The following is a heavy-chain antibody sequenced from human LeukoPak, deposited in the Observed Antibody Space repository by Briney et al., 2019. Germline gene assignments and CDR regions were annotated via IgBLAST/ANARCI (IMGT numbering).Heavy chain of an antibody. Sequence: GGSLRLSCAASGFTFDDYAMHWVRQPPGKGLEWVPLISGDGGSTYYADSVKGRFTISRDNSKNSLYLQMNSLRTEDTALYYCAKVFSGNYGLSDYWGQGTLVTVSS. J-gene: IGHJ4*02. CDR2: ISGDGGST. CDR1: GFTFDDYA. V-gene: IGHV3-43*02. D-gene: IGHD1-26*01. CDR3: AKVFSGNYGLSDY.